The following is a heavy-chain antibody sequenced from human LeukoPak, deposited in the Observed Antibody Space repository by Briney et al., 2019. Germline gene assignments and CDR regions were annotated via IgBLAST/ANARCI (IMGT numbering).Heavy chain of an antibody. V-gene: IGHV3-48*03. Sequence: GGSLRLSCAASGFTFSSYEMNWVRQAPGKGLEWVSFISSSGSAIHYADSVRGRFTISRDNAKNSLYLQMSRLRAEDAAVYYCAREKLSFFDSSGYFDYWGQGTLVTVSS. D-gene: IGHD3-22*01. CDR1: GFTFSSYE. CDR3: AREKLSFFDSSGYFDY. J-gene: IGHJ4*02. CDR2: ISSSGSAI.